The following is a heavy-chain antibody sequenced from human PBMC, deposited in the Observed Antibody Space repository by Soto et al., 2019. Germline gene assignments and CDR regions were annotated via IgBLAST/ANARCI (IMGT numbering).Heavy chain of an antibody. CDR2: VYRTGST. D-gene: IGHD6-13*01. CDR3: ARARATIAAAAIFDC. J-gene: IGHJ4*02. V-gene: IGHV4-4*02. Sequence: QVQLQESGPGLVKPSGTLSLTCAVSGGSISTSNWWSWFRQPPGKGLEWIGEVYRTGSTNYNPSLESRVIVSVDKSKNQFSLKLTSVTAADTAVYYCARARATIAAAAIFDCWGQGTLVTVSS. CDR1: GGSISTSNW.